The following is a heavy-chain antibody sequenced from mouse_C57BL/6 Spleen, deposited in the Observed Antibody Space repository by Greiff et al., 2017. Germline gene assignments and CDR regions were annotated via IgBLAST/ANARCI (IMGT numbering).Heavy chain of an antibody. CDR3: ARSAMADY. CDR1: GYTFTSYW. D-gene: IGHD2-1*01. J-gene: IGHJ2*01. Sequence: QVQLKQPGAELVKPGASVKLSCKASGYTFTSYWMQWVKQRPGQGLEWIGEIDPSDSYTNYNQKFKGKATLTVDTSSSTAYMQLSSLTSEDSAVYYCARSAMADYWGQGTTLTVSS. V-gene: IGHV1-50*01. CDR2: IDPSDSYT.